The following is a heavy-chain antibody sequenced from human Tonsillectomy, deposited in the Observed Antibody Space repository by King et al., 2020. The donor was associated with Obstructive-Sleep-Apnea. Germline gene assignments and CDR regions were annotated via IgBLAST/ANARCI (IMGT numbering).Heavy chain of an antibody. CDR2: IYYSGST. Sequence: VQLQESGPGLVKPSETLSLTCTVSGGSISSSSYYWGWIRQPPGKGLEWIGNIYYSGSTYYNPSLKSRVTISVDTSKNQFSLKLNSVTAADTAVYYCASLYYDFWSGYYESAFDIWGQGTMVTVSS. CDR1: GGSISSSSYY. V-gene: IGHV4-39*07. D-gene: IGHD3-3*01. J-gene: IGHJ3*02. CDR3: ASLYYDFWSGYYESAFDI.